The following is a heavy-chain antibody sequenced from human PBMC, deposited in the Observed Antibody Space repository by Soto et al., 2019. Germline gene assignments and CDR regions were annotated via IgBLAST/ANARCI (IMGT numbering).Heavy chain of an antibody. J-gene: IGHJ4*02. V-gene: IGHV3-30-3*01. CDR1: GFTFSSYA. Sequence: GGSLRLSCAVSGFTFSSYAMHWVRQAPRKGLEWVAVISYDGSNKYYADSVKGRFTTSRDNSKNTLYLQMNSLRAEDTAVYYCARVIGSGSYYPSPFDYWGQGTLVTVSS. D-gene: IGHD3-10*01. CDR2: ISYDGSNK. CDR3: ARVIGSGSYYPSPFDY.